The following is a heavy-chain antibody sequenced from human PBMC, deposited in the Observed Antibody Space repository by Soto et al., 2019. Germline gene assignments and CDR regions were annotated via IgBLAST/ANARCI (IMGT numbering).Heavy chain of an antibody. CDR2: ISGSGGST. D-gene: IGHD2-8*01. CDR3: AWSFSPEVY. CDR1: GFTFSSYA. V-gene: IGHV3-23*01. Sequence: EVQLLESGGGLVQPGGSLRLSCAASGFTFSSYAMSWVRQAPGKGLEWVSAISGSGGSTYYADSVKGRFTISRDNPKNTLYLPMNSLRAEDTAVYYGAWSFSPEVYWGQGTLVTVSS. J-gene: IGHJ4*02.